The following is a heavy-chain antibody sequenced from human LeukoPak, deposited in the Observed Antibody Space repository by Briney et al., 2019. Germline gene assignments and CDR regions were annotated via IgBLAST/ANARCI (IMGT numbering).Heavy chain of an antibody. V-gene: IGHV3-20*04. CDR2: INWDGGSS. CDR1: GFSFDDYG. CDR3: ARDRLAATGLFDY. J-gene: IGHJ4*02. Sequence: GGSLRLSCAASGFSFDDYGMSWVRQAPGKGLEWVSGINWDGGSSAYADSVKGRFTISRDNAKNSLYLQMNSLRTEDTAFYYCARDRLAATGLFDYWGQGTLVTVSS. D-gene: IGHD6-13*01.